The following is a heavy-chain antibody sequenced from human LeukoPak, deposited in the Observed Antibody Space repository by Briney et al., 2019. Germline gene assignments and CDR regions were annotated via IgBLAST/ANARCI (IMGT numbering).Heavy chain of an antibody. CDR1: GGSISSGSYY. CDR2: IYTSGST. Sequence: TSQTLSLTCTVSGGSISSGSYYWSWIRQPAGKGLEWIGRIYTSGSTNHNPSLKSRVTISVDTSKNQFSLKLSSVTAADTAVYYCARDTTVTTGRRNWFDPWGQGTLVTVSS. V-gene: IGHV4-61*02. D-gene: IGHD4-17*01. J-gene: IGHJ5*02. CDR3: ARDTTVTTGRRNWFDP.